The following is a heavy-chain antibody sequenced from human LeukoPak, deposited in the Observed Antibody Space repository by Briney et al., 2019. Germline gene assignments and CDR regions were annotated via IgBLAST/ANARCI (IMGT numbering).Heavy chain of an antibody. CDR2: ISGYNGNT. J-gene: IGHJ6*03. D-gene: IGHD6-13*01. V-gene: IGHV1-18*01. Sequence: ASVKVSCKASAYTLSSYAISWVRQAPGQGLEWMGRISGYNGNTNYAQKLQGRVTMTTDTPTSTAYMELRSLRSDDTAIYYCARLAAAGSQYYYSYYMDVWGKGTTITVSS. CDR1: AYTLSSYA. CDR3: ARLAAAGSQYYYSYYMDV.